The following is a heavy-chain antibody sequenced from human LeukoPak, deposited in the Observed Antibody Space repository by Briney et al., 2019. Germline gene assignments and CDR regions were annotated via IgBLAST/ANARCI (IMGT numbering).Heavy chain of an antibody. Sequence: GGSLRLSCAASGFTFSSYSIHWVRQAPGKGLEWVAVISYDGSNKYYADSVKGRFTISRDNSKNTLYLEMNSLRTEDTAVYYCARERKYDSNFDYWGQGTLVTVSS. D-gene: IGHD1-1*01. CDR2: ISYDGSNK. CDR1: GFTFSSYS. J-gene: IGHJ4*02. CDR3: ARERKYDSNFDY. V-gene: IGHV3-30*03.